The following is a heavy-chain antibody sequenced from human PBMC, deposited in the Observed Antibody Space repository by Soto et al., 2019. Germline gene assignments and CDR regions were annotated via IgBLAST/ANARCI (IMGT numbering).Heavy chain of an antibody. Sequence: QVQLVQSGAEVKKPGASVKVSCKASGYTFTSHGISWVRQAPGQGLEWMGWISAYNGNTNYAQKLQGRVTMTTDTSTRTAYMDLRSLRSDDTAVYYCARDYYDSSRFFDYWGQGTLVTVSS. CDR2: ISAYNGNT. CDR3: ARDYYDSSRFFDY. V-gene: IGHV1-18*01. J-gene: IGHJ4*02. CDR1: GYTFTSHG. D-gene: IGHD3-22*01.